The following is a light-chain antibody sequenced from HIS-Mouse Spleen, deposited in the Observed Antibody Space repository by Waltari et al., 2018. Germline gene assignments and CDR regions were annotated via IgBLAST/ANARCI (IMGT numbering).Light chain of an antibody. CDR2: GKN. CDR3: NSRDSSGNHVV. V-gene: IGLV3-19*01. CDR1: SLRSYY. Sequence: SSELTQDPAVSVALGQPVRITCQGDSLRSYYASWYQQKPGQAPGLVIYGKNNRPSGIPDRFSGSSSGNTASLTITGAQAEDEADYYCNSRDSSGNHVVFGGGTKLTVL. J-gene: IGLJ2*01.